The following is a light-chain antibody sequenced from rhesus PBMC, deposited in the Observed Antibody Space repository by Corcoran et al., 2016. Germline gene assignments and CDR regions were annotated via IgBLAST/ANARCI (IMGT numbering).Light chain of an antibody. CDR3: QPYSNSPWT. J-gene: IGKJ1*01. Sequence: GDTVTITCRASQSISSWLAWYQQKPGKAPKLLIYKASSLQSGVPSRFSGCGSGTDFTLNISSLQSEDFATYYCQPYSNSPWTFGQGTKVEIK. CDR2: KAS. V-gene: IGKV1-22*01. CDR1: QSISSW.